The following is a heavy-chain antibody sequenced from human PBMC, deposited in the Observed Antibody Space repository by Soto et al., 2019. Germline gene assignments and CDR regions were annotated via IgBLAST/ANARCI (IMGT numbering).Heavy chain of an antibody. J-gene: IGHJ6*02. CDR3: ARPISGRRELGKLYYYYGMDV. CDR1: GFTFSSYG. V-gene: IGHV3-33*01. CDR2: IWYDGSNK. D-gene: IGHD7-27*01. Sequence: QVQLVESGGGVVQPGRSLRLSCAASGFTFSSYGMHWVRQAPGKGLEWVAVIWYDGSNKYYADSVKGRFTISRDNSKNTLYLQMNSLRAEDTAVYYCARPISGRRELGKLYYYYGMDVWGQGTTVTVSS.